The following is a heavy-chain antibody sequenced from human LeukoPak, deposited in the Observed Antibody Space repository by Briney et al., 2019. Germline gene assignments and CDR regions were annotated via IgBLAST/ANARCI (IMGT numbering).Heavy chain of an antibody. Sequence: SETLSLTCTVSGYSISSGYYWTWIRQPPGKGLEWIGFIFYSGSTNYNPSLKSRVTMSIDRSKNQFSLQLTSVTAADTAVYYCARVDARRYFDWLFPGEIDFWGQGTLVTVSS. V-gene: IGHV4-61*01. CDR1: GYSISSGYY. D-gene: IGHD3-9*01. CDR2: IFYSGST. J-gene: IGHJ4*02. CDR3: ARVDARRYFDWLFPGEIDF.